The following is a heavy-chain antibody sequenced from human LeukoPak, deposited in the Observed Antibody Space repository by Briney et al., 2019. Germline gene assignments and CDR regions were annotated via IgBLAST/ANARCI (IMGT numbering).Heavy chain of an antibody. CDR1: GFTFSSYS. D-gene: IGHD6-19*01. Sequence: PGRSLRLSCVASGFTFSSYSMNWVRQAPGKGLEWVSSISSSSSYIYYADSVKGRFTISRDNAKNSLYLQMNSLRAEDTAVYYCARDAPPGQWLVRVPYFDYWGQGTLVTVSS. CDR3: ARDAPPGQWLVRVPYFDY. CDR2: ISSSSSYI. J-gene: IGHJ4*02. V-gene: IGHV3-21*01.